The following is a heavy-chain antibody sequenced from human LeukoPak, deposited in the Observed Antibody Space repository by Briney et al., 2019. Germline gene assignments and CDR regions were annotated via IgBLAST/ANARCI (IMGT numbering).Heavy chain of an antibody. D-gene: IGHD3-10*01. Sequence: PSETLSLTCTVSGGSISSSSYYWGWIRQPPGKGLEWIGSIYYSGSTYYNPSLKSRVTISVDTSKNQFSLKLSSVTAADTAVYYCARGHTVLLWFGELLSHSYFDYWGQGTLVTVSS. CDR2: IYYSGST. J-gene: IGHJ4*02. V-gene: IGHV4-39*01. CDR3: ARGHTVLLWFGELLSHSYFDY. CDR1: GGSISSSSYY.